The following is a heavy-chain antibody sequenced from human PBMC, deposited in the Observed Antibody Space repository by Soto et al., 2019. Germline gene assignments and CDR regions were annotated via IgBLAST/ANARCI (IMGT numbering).Heavy chain of an antibody. J-gene: IGHJ6*02. CDR1: GYSFTSYW. Sequence: GESLNISCKGSGYSFTSYWISWVRQMPGKGLEWMGRIDPSDSYTNYSPSFQGHVTISADKSISTAYLQWSSLKASDTAMYYCASLRHTDMVSGYYYYGMDVWGQGTTVRVS. D-gene: IGHD5-18*01. CDR2: IDPSDSYT. V-gene: IGHV5-10-1*01. CDR3: ASLRHTDMVSGYYYYGMDV.